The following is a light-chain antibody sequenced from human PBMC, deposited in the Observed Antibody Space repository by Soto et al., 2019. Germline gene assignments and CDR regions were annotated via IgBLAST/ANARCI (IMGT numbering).Light chain of an antibody. J-gene: IGKJ5*01. CDR2: DAS. CDR3: QQRSNWPPT. Sequence: EIVLTQSPATLSLSPGERATLSCRASQSVSSYLAWYQQKPGQAPRPLIYDASNRATGIPARFSGSGSGTDFTPTISSLEPEDFAVYYCQQRSNWPPTFGQGTRLEIK. CDR1: QSVSSY. V-gene: IGKV3-11*01.